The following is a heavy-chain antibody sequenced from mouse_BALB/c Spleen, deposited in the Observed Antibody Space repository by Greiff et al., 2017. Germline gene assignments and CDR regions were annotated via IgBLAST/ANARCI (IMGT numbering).Heavy chain of an antibody. Sequence: EVMLVESGGGLVKPGGSLKLSCAASGFAFSSYDMSWVRQTPEKRLEWVAYISSGGGSTYYPDTVKGRFTISRDNAKNTLYLQMSSLKSEDTAMYYCARHDTASSWAYWGAEALVTVSA. CDR2: ISSGGGST. J-gene: IGHJ3*01. CDR1: GFAFSSYD. V-gene: IGHV5-12-1*01. CDR3: ARHDTASSWAY. D-gene: IGHD1-1*01.